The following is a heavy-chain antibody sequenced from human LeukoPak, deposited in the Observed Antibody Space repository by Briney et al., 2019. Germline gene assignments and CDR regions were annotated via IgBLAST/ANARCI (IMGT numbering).Heavy chain of an antibody. D-gene: IGHD3-9*01. J-gene: IGHJ6*04. CDR1: GFTFSDYY. V-gene: IGHV3-11*06. Sequence: GGSLRLSCAASGFTFSDYYMSWIRQTPGKGLEWVSYISSSSSYTNYADSVKGRFTISRDNAKNSLYLQMNSLRAEDTAVYYCARCGGKRYFEVYYGTDVWGKGTTVTVSS. CDR3: ARCGGKRYFEVYYGTDV. CDR2: ISSSSSYT.